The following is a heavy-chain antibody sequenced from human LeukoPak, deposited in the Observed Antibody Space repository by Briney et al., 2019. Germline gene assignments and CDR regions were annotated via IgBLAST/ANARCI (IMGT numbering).Heavy chain of an antibody. CDR1: GFSFSDYG. CDR3: ARGGYPRY. J-gene: IGHJ4*02. Sequence: GGSLRLSCDTSGFSFSDYGMNWVRQAPGKGLEWVSSIGSGGHTFYADSVKGGFTISRDNAKNSMYLQMNSLRAEDTAVYYCARGGYPRYWGQGSLVTVSS. CDR2: IGSGGHT. V-gene: IGHV3-69-1*01. D-gene: IGHD3-22*01.